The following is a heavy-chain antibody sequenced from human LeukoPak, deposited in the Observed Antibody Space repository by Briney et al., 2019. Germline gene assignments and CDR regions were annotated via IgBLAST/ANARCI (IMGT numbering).Heavy chain of an antibody. CDR3: AKDLTTVTSQGDY. D-gene: IGHD4-17*01. V-gene: IGHV3-30*02. Sequence: GGSLRLSCAASGFTFSSYGMHWVRQAPGKGLEWVALIRYDGSNEYYADSVKGRFTISRDNSKNTLYLQMNSLRPEDTAIYYCAKDLTTVTSQGDYWGQGTLVTVSS. CDR2: IRYDGSNE. J-gene: IGHJ4*02. CDR1: GFTFSSYG.